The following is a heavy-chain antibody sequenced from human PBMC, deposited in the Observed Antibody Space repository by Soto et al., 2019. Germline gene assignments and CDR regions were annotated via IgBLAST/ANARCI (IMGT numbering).Heavy chain of an antibody. D-gene: IGHD6-19*01. Sequence: QVQLVESGGGVVQPGRSLRLSCAASGFTFSVYGMHWVRQAPGKGLEWVALVSYDGSIKYYADSVKGRFTISRDNSKKTLYLKKNSVRGEDTAVYYCAKDGSHLAVAGTSPTSYFYGLAVWGQGTTVTVSS. CDR2: VSYDGSIK. CDR3: AKDGSHLAVAGTSPTSYFYGLAV. CDR1: GFTFSVYG. J-gene: IGHJ6*02. V-gene: IGHV3-30*18.